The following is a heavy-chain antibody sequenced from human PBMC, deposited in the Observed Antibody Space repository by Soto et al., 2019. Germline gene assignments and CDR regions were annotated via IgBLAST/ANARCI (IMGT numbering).Heavy chain of an antibody. Sequence: QVQLVQSGAEVKKPGASVKVSCKASGYTFTSKYIHWVRQAPGQGLEWMGIINPSGGSTSYAQKFQGRATITRDTSTTTVYMEMSSLRSEDTAVYYCARGVEAGMGIYYYFGMDVWGQVTTVTVSS. CDR2: INPSGGST. D-gene: IGHD6-13*01. V-gene: IGHV1-46*01. CDR3: ARGVEAGMGIYYYFGMDV. CDR1: GYTFTSKY. J-gene: IGHJ6*02.